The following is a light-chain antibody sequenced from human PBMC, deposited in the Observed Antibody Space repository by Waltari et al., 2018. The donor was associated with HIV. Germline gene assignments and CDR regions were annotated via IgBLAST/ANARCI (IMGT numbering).Light chain of an antibody. CDR2: AAS. J-gene: IGKJ2*01. CDR1: AGISNF. CDR3: QQYHSYPHT. Sequence: DIQMIQSPSSLSASVGDKVTITCRATAGISNFLAWFQQKPGEAPKSLIFAASTLQPGVASRFSASGSGTEFSLTISSLQSEDFASYYCQQYHSYPHTFGQGTRLEIK. V-gene: IGKV1-16*01.